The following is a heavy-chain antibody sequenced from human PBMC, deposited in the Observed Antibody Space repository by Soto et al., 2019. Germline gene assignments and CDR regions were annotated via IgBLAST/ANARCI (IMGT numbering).Heavy chain of an antibody. J-gene: IGHJ5*02. CDR3: ARQGYQLLQNWFDP. Sequence: QLQLQESGPGLVKPSETLSLTCTVSGGSISSSSYYWGWIRQPPGKGLEWIGSIYYSGSTYYNPSLKSRVTISVDTSKNQFSLKLSSVTAADTAVYYCARQGYQLLQNWFDPWGQGTLVTVSS. CDR1: GGSISSSSYY. V-gene: IGHV4-39*01. CDR2: IYYSGST. D-gene: IGHD2-2*01.